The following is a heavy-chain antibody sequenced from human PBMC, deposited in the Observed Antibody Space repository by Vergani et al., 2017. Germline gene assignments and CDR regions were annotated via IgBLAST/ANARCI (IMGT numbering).Heavy chain of an antibody. CDR2: IYTSGST. CDR1: GGSISSGSYY. V-gene: IGHV4-61*02. J-gene: IGHJ5*02. CDR3: ARLVPGDGYNNYGGWFDP. Sequence: QVQLQESGPGLVKPSQTLSLTCTVSGGSISSGSYYWSWIRQPAGKGLEWIGRIYTSGSTNYNPSLKSRVTISVDTSKNQFSLKLSSVTAADTAVYYCARLVPGDGYNNYGGWFDPWGQGTLVTVSS. D-gene: IGHD5-24*01.